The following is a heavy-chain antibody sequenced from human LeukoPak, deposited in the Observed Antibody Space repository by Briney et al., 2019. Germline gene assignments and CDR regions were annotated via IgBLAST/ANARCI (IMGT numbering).Heavy chain of an antibody. J-gene: IGHJ3*02. CDR2: IYYSGST. V-gene: IGHV4-31*03. CDR1: GGSISSGGYY. D-gene: IGHD3-16*01. Sequence: PSETLSLTCTVSGGSISSGGYYWSWIRQHPGKGLEWIGYIYYSGSTYYNPSLKSRVTISVDTSKNQLSLKLSSVTAADTAVYYCAGGWGSYGDVFDIGGKGKMVTVSS. CDR3: AGGWGSYGDVFDI.